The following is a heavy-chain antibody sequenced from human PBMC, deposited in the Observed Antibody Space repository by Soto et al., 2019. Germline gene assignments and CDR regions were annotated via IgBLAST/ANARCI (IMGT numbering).Heavy chain of an antibody. CDR2: IYHSGST. V-gene: IGHV4-38-2*02. J-gene: IGHJ4*02. CDR1: GYSISSGYY. Sequence: SETLSLTCAVSGYSISSGYYWGWIRQPPGKGLEWIGSIYHSGSTYYNPFLKSRVTISVDTSKNQFSLKLSSVTAADTAVYYCARDDYDILTGYNYWGQGTLVTVSS. CDR3: ARDDYDILTGYNY. D-gene: IGHD3-9*01.